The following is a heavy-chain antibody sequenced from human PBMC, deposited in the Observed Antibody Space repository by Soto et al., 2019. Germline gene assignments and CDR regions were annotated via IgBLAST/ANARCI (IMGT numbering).Heavy chain of an antibody. Sequence: QVQLVQSGAEVKKPGSSVKVSCKASGGTFSSYAISWVRQAPGQGLEWMGGISAYNGNTNYAQKLQGRVTMTTDTSTSTAYMELRSLRSDDTAVYYCARAPSLDYIDYWGQGTLVTVSS. V-gene: IGHV1-18*01. J-gene: IGHJ4*02. CDR2: ISAYNGNT. CDR3: ARAPSLDYIDY. CDR1: GGTFSSYA.